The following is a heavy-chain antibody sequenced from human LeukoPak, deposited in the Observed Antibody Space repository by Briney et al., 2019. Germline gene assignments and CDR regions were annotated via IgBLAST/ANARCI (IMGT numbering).Heavy chain of an antibody. CDR2: IWYDGSNK. J-gene: IGHJ4*02. V-gene: IGHV3-33*01. CDR1: GFTFSSYG. Sequence: GGSLRLSCAASGFTFSSYGMHWVRQAPGKGLEWVAVIWYDGSNKYYADSVKGRFTISRDNSKNTLYLQMNSLRAEDTAVYYCARDYLPWNSSGCNYWGQGTLVTVSS. D-gene: IGHD6-19*01. CDR3: ARDYLPWNSSGCNY.